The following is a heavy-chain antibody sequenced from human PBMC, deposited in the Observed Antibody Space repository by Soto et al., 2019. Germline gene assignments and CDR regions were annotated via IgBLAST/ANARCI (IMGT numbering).Heavy chain of an antibody. CDR3: ARAMDAAMASKDNWFDP. CDR2: ISYDENNK. V-gene: IGHV3-30-3*01. D-gene: IGHD5-18*01. CDR1: GFTFRSYH. Sequence: PGGSLRLSCAASGFTFRSYHMHWVRQAPGKGLEWVASISYDENNKYYTDSVKGRFTISRDNSKNTLYLQMNSLRDEDTAVYYCARAMDAAMASKDNWFDPWGQGTQVTVS. J-gene: IGHJ5*02.